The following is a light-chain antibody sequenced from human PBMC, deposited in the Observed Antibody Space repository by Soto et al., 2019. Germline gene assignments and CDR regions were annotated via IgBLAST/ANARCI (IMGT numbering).Light chain of an antibody. CDR1: SSNIGSHP. J-gene: IGLJ1*01. CDR3: ASWDNSLNGLYV. CDR2: GDN. Sequence: QSVLTQPPSASGTPGQRVTISCSGSSSNIGSHPVNWYQQLPGTAPKLLLYGDNQRASGVPDRFSASKSGASASLAISGLQSEDEATYYCASWDNSLNGLYVFGAGTKVTVL. V-gene: IGLV1-44*01.